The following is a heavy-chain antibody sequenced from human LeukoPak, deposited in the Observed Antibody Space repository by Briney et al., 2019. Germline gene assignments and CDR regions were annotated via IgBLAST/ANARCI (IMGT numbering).Heavy chain of an antibody. CDR1: GFSFSSYY. V-gene: IGHV4-59*01. CDR2: IYCSGSN. CDR3: ARTYYDFWSGYYPFDY. J-gene: IGHJ4*02. D-gene: IGHD3-3*01. Sequence: AETLTLTCTACGFSFSSYYLSWVRQAPGKGLEWVRYIYCSGSNNYNPSLKRRVTISADTSKNQVSLKLSSVNAADTAVYYCARTYYDFWSGYYPFDYWGQGTLVTVSS.